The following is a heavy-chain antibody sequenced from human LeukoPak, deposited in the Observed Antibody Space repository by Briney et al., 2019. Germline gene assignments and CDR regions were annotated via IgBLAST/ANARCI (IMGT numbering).Heavy chain of an antibody. CDR3: ARGSGSYPLDY. CDR1: GFTFSSYA. D-gene: IGHD1-26*01. V-gene: IGHV3-30-3*01. J-gene: IGHJ4*02. CDR2: ISYDGSNK. Sequence: PGGSLRLSCAASGFTFSSYAMHWVRQAPGKGLEWVAVISYDGSNKYYADSVKGRFTISRDNSKNPLYLQMNSLRAEDTAVYYYARGSGSYPLDYWGQGTLVTVSS.